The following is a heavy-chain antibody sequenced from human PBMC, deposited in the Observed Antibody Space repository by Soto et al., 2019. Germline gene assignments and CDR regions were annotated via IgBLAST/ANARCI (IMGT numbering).Heavy chain of an antibody. CDR3: AKGYSSGWRGGYYFDY. V-gene: IGHV3-23*01. CDR1: GFTFRSYA. D-gene: IGHD6-19*01. CDR2: ISGSGGST. J-gene: IGHJ4*02. Sequence: EVQLLESGGGLIQPGGSLRLSCAASGFTFRSYAMSWVRQAPGKGLEWVSTISGSGGSTYYADSVKGRFTISRDNSKNTLYLQMNSLRAEDTAVYYCAKGYSSGWRGGYYFDYWGQGTLVIVSS.